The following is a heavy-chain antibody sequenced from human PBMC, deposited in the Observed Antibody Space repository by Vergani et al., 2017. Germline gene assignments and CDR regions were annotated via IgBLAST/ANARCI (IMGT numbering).Heavy chain of an antibody. D-gene: IGHD6-6*01. V-gene: IGHV1-69*01. J-gene: IGHJ6*03. Sequence: QVQLVQSGAEVKKPGSSVKVSCKASGGIFSSYDISWVRQAPGQGLEWMGGIIPIFGTANYAQKFQGRVTITADESTSTAYMELSSLSSEDTAVYYCARRSSSSLGYYYMDVWGKGTTVTVSS. CDR2: IIPIFGTA. CDR1: GGIFSSYD. CDR3: ARRSSSSLGYYYMDV.